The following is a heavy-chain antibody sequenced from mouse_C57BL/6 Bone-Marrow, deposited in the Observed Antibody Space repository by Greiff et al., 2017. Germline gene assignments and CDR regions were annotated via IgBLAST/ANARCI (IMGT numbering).Heavy chain of an antibody. CDR2: ICPRDGST. J-gene: IGHJ1*03. D-gene: IGHD1-1*01. V-gene: IGHV1-78*01. Sequence: VQLLQSDAELVKPGASVKISCKVSGYTFTDHTIYWMKQRPEQGLEWIGYICPRDGSTKYHEKFKGKVTLTEDKSSTTFYMQLNSLTSEDSAVYFCARDYYSSTWYFDVWGTGTTVTVSS. CDR1: GYTFTDHT. CDR3: ARDYYSSTWYFDV.